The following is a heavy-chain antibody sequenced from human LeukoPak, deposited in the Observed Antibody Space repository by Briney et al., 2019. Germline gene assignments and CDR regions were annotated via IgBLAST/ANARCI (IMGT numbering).Heavy chain of an antibody. CDR1: GYSLRNGYH. V-gene: IGHV4-38-2*02. Sequence: SETLSLTCTVSGYSLRNGYHWAWFRQPPGKGLEWIGSVSQSGSTYYNPSLKSRVTISVDTSKNQFSLKLSSVTAADTAVYYCASLGENYDYVWGSYRPDYWGQGTLVTVSS. CDR3: ASLGENYDYVWGSYRPDY. J-gene: IGHJ4*02. CDR2: VSQSGST. D-gene: IGHD3-16*02.